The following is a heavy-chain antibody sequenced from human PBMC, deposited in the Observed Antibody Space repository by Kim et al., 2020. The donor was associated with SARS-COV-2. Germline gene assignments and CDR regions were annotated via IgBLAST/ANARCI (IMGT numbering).Heavy chain of an antibody. V-gene: IGHV4-39*07. CDR1: GGSISSSSYY. D-gene: IGHD3-10*01. J-gene: IGHJ4*02. CDR3: ARDGQRGFDY. Sequence: SETLSLTCTVSGGSISSSSYYWGWIRQPPGKGLEWIGSIYYSGSTSYNPSLKSRVTISVDTSKNQFSLKLSSVTAADTAVYYCARDGQRGFDYWGQGTLVTVSS. CDR2: IYYSGST.